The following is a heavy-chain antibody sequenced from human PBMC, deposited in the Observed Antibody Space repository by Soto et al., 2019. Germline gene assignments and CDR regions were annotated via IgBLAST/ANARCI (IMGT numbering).Heavy chain of an antibody. CDR2: ISHDGYNT. J-gene: IGHJ5*02. Sequence: QVQLVESGGGVVQPGTSLRLACAASGLAFSSYTMHWVRQAPGKGLEWVAVISHDGYNTYYADSVRGCFIISRDNSKRTLYLQMNSLRGDDTAVYSCASQPRVGFQITWFDPWGQGTLVTVSS. D-gene: IGHD3-10*01. CDR1: GLAFSSYT. CDR3: ASQPRVGFQITWFDP. V-gene: IGHV3-30-3*01.